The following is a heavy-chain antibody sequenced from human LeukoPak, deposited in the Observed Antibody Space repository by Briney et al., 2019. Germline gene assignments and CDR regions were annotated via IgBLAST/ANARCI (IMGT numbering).Heavy chain of an antibody. J-gene: IGHJ2*01. Sequence: RSGGSLRLSCAASGFTFTSYAMSWIRQAPGKGLEWVSAISGGGENTYYADSVKGRFTISRDNSKNTLYLQMNSLRAEDTATYYCAKPRAMATGVGRYFDLWGRGTLVTASS. CDR1: GFTFTSYA. V-gene: IGHV3-23*01. D-gene: IGHD5-24*01. CDR3: AKPRAMATGVGRYFDL. CDR2: ISGGGENT.